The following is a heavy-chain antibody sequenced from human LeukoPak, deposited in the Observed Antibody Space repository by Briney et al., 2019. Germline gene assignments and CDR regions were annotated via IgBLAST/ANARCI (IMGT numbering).Heavy chain of an antibody. J-gene: IGHJ4*02. CDR3: ARHDYNNPRIDY. D-gene: IGHD4-11*01. CDR2: IFYGGRT. V-gene: IGHV4-59*01. Sequence: PSETLSLTCVVSGDSISSYYWNWIRQPPGKGLEWIGYIFYGGRTNYNPSLKSRVAISVDTSKNQFSLKLSSVTAADTALYYCARHDYNNPRIDYWGQGTLVTVSS. CDR1: GDSISSYY.